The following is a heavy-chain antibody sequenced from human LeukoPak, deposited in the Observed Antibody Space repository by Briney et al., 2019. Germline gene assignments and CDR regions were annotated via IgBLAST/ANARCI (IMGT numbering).Heavy chain of an antibody. CDR1: GGSISSDDYY. CDR3: ARHGGEWELLPEGYFDY. D-gene: IGHD1-26*01. Sequence: SETLSLTCTVSGGSISSDDYYWSWIRQPPGKGLEWIGYIYYSGSTNYNPSLKSRVTISVDTSKNQFSLKLSSVTAADTAVYYCARHGGEWELLPEGYFDYWGQGTLVTVSS. CDR2: IYYSGST. J-gene: IGHJ4*02. V-gene: IGHV4-61*08.